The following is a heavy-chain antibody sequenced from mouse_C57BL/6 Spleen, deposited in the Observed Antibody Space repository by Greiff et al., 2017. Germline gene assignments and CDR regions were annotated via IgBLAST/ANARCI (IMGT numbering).Heavy chain of an antibody. Sequence: QVQLKQPGPELVKPGASVKLSCKASGYTFTSYWMHWVKQRPGQGLEWIGNINPSNGGTNYNEKIKSKATLTVDKSSSTAYMQLSSLTSEISAVYYCARVYYYGSSVYNYAMDYWGQGTSVTVSS. J-gene: IGHJ4*01. CDR2: INPSNGGT. V-gene: IGHV1-53*01. D-gene: IGHD1-1*01. CDR3: ARVYYYGSSVYNYAMDY. CDR1: GYTFTSYW.